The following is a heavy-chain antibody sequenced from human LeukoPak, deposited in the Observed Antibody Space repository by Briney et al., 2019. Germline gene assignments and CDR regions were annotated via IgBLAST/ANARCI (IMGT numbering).Heavy chain of an antibody. Sequence: GESLQISSHGSGSRFTSYWIGWVRPMPGKGREWMGIIYPGASDTRYSPPFQGQVTILVDKSISTAYLQWSNLKASDTAMYYCARRGDYGDYWFDRWGQGTLVTVSS. V-gene: IGHV5-51*01. CDR2: IYPGASDT. J-gene: IGHJ5*02. CDR1: GSRFTSYW. CDR3: ARRGDYGDYWFDR. D-gene: IGHD4-17*01.